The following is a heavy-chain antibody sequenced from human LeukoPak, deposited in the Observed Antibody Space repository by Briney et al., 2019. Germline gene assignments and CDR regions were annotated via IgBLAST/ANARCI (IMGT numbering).Heavy chain of an antibody. Sequence: PGGSLRLSCAASGFTVSSNYMSWVRQAPGKGLEWVSVIYSGGSTYYADSVKGRFTISRDNSKNTLYLQMNSLRAEDTAVYYCARAHYDFWSGFNWGQGTLFSVSS. D-gene: IGHD3-3*01. J-gene: IGHJ4*02. CDR3: ARAHYDFWSGFN. V-gene: IGHV3-66*02. CDR2: IYSGGST. CDR1: GFTVSSNY.